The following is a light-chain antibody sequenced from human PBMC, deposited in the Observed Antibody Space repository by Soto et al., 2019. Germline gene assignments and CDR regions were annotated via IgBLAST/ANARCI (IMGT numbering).Light chain of an antibody. V-gene: IGLV1-47*01. J-gene: IGLJ3*02. CDR1: SSDIGSNY. CDR2: KND. Sequence: QSVLTQPPSASGTPGQRVTISCTGSSSDIGSNYVYWYQQLPEMAPKLLIYKNDQRPSGISERFSGSKSGTSASLAISGLRIEDEANYYCASWDDTLSGRVFGGGTQLTVL. CDR3: ASWDDTLSGRV.